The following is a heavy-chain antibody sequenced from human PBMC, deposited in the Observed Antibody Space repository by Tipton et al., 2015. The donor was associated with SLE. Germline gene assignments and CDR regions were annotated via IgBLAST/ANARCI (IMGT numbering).Heavy chain of an antibody. V-gene: IGHV3-48*03. Sequence: SLRLSCAASGFTFRDFEMNWVRQTPGKGLEWVAYTSSSGRTSSYAASVKGRFTISRDNAKDSLYLQMNSLRGEDTGVYYCARDDYNPNYRGLDVWGLGTTVTVSS. CDR2: TSSSGRTS. D-gene: IGHD4-11*01. J-gene: IGHJ6*02. CDR3: ARDDYNPNYRGLDV. CDR1: GFTFRDFE.